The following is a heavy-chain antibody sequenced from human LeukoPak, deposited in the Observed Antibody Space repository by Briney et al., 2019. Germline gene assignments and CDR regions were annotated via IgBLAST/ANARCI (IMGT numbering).Heavy chain of an antibody. CDR1: GFTFSSYG. V-gene: IGHV3-33*06. D-gene: IGHD4-17*01. Sequence: GGSLRLSCAASGFTFSSYGMHWVRQAPGKGLEWVAVIWYDGSNKYYADSVKGRFTISRDNSKNTLYLQMNSLRAEDTAVYYCAKDHYGDRNFDYSGQGTLVTVSS. J-gene: IGHJ4*02. CDR3: AKDHYGDRNFDY. CDR2: IWYDGSNK.